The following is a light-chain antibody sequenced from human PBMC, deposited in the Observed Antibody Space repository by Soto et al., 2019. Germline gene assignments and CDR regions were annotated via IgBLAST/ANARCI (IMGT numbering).Light chain of an antibody. Sequence: DIQMTQSPSTLSGSVGDRVTITCRASQTISSWLAWYQQKPWKAPKVLIFDASSLERGVPSRFSGSGSGTEFTLTISSLQPDDFATYYCQQYNSYSEAFGQGTKVDIK. CDR1: QTISSW. CDR3: QQYNSYSEA. V-gene: IGKV1-5*01. J-gene: IGKJ1*01. CDR2: DAS.